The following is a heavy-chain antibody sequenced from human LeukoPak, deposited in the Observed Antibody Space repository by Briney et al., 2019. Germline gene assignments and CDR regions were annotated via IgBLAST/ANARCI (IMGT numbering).Heavy chain of an antibody. V-gene: IGHV3-23*01. CDR2: ISGSGANT. CDR1: GFTFSNYA. CDR3: AKGRALEVVAAFNY. Sequence: GGSLRLSCAASGFTFSNYAMSWVRQAPGRGLEWVSTISGSGANTYYADSVKGRFTISRDNPKNTLYLQMNSLRADDTAIYYCAKGRALEVVAAFNYWGQGTVVTASS. J-gene: IGHJ4*02. D-gene: IGHD2-15*01.